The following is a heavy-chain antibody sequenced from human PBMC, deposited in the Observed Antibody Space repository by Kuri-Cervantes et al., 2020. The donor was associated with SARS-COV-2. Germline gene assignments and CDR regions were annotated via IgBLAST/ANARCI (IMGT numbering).Heavy chain of an antibody. CDR3: APSTGDNGY. CDR1: GFTFSSYT. V-gene: IGHV3-23*01. Sequence: GESLKISCAASGFTFSSYTMSWVRQAPGKGLELVSAISDSGGSTYYADSVKGRFTISREDSKNTLYLQMNSLRAENTAVYYCAPSTGDNGYWGQGTLVTVSS. CDR2: ISDSGGST. D-gene: IGHD7-27*01. J-gene: IGHJ4*02.